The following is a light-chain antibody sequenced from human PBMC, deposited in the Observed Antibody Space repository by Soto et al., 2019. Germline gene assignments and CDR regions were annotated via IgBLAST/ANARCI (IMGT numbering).Light chain of an antibody. CDR2: GAS. J-gene: IGKJ1*01. CDR1: QSVSNNY. Sequence: EIVLTQSPGPFLLFPGKRATPSCRASQSVSNNYLAWYQQKPGQAPRLLIYGASNRATGIPDRFSGSGSGTDFTLTISRLEPEDFAVYYCQQYGSSGTFGQGTKVDIK. CDR3: QQYGSSGT. V-gene: IGKV3-20*01.